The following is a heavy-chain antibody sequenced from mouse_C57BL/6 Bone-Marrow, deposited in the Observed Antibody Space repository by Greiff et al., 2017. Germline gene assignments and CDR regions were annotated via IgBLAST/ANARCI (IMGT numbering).Heavy chain of an antibody. Sequence: QVQLQQSGAELARPGASVKLSCKASGYTFTSYGISWVKQRTGQCLEWIGEIYPRSGNTYYNDKFKGKATLTADKSSSTAYMELRSLTSDDAAVYFCARCLFAYWGQGTLVTVSA. D-gene: IGHD6-1*01. J-gene: IGHJ3*01. CDR3: ARCLFAY. CDR1: GYTFTSYG. V-gene: IGHV1-81*01. CDR2: IYPRSGNT.